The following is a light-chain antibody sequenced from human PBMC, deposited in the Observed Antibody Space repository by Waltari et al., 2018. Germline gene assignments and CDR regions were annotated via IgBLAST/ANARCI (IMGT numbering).Light chain of an antibody. CDR1: QDISNY. J-gene: IGKJ3*01. Sequence: DFQMTQSPSSLSASVGDRVTITCQASQDISNYLNWYQQKPGKAPKLLIYDASNLETGVPSRFSGSGSGTDFTFTISSLQPEDIATYYCQQYDNLPLTFGPGTKVNSK. V-gene: IGKV1-33*01. CDR3: QQYDNLPLT. CDR2: DAS.